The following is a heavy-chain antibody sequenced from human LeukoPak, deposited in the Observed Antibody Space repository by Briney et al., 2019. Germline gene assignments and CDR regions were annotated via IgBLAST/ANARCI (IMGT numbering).Heavy chain of an antibody. D-gene: IGHD3-22*01. CDR3: AKAYDSSGYWGYYFDY. Sequence: PGGSLRLSCAASGFTFSSYAMSWVRQAPGKGLEWVSAISGSGGSTYYADSVKGRFIISRDNSKNTLYLQMNSLRAEDTAVYYCAKAYDSSGYWGYYFDYWGQGTLVTVSS. CDR1: GFTFSSYA. CDR2: ISGSGGST. V-gene: IGHV3-23*01. J-gene: IGHJ4*02.